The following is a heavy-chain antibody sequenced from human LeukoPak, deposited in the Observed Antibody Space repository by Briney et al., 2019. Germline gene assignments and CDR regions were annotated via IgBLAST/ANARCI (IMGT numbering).Heavy chain of an antibody. V-gene: IGHV4-59*01. J-gene: IGHJ6*03. Sequence: PETLSLTCTVSGGSISSYYWSWIRQPPGKGLEWIGYIYYSGSTNYNPSLKSRVTISVDTSKNQFSLKLSSVTAADTAVYYCARGQLERLGLGYYYYMDVWGKGTTVTVSS. CDR3: ARGQLERLGLGYYYYMDV. CDR1: GGSISSYY. CDR2: IYYSGST. D-gene: IGHD1-1*01.